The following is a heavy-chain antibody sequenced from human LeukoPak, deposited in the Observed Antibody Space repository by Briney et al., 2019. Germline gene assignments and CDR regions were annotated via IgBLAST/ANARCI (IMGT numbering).Heavy chain of an antibody. V-gene: IGHV4-30-2*02. CDR1: GGSISSGGYS. J-gene: IGHJ4*02. Sequence: PSETLSPTCAVSGGSISSGGYSWSWIRQPPGKGLEWIGYIYHSGSTYYNPSLKSRVTISVDTSKNQFSLKLSSVTAADTAVYYCAGDGYNTYYFDYWGQGTLVTVSS. CDR3: AGDGYNTYYFDY. D-gene: IGHD5-24*01. CDR2: IYHSGST.